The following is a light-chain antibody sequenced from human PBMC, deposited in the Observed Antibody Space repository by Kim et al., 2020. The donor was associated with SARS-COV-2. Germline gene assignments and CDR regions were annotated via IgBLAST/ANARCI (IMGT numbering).Light chain of an antibody. CDR2: SNN. CDR3: ATWDDSLNAVV. V-gene: IGLV1-44*01. CDR1: FSNIGSNT. Sequence: ELTQPPSASGTPGQRVTISCSGSFSNIGSNTVNWYQQLPGTAPKLLIYSNNQRPSGVPDRFSGSKSGTSASLAISGLQSEDEADYYCATWDDSLNAVVFGGGTQLTVL. J-gene: IGLJ2*01.